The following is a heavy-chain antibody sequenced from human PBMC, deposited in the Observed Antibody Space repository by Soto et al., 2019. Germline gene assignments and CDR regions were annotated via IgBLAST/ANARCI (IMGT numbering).Heavy chain of an antibody. V-gene: IGHV4-39*01. CDR1: GGNIGSSSYY. D-gene: IGHD6-13*01. J-gene: IGHJ6*02. CDR2: IYYSGST. Sequence: SETQSLTSTVSGGNIGSSSYYWGWIRQPPGKGLEWIGSIYYSGSTYYNPSLKSRVTISVDTSKNQFSLKLSSVTAADTAVYYCASQQLVHYYYGMDVWGQGTTVTVSS. CDR3: ASQQLVHYYYGMDV.